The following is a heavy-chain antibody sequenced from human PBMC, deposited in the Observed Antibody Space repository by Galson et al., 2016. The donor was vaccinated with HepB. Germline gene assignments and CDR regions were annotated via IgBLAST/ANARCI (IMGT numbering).Heavy chain of an antibody. Sequence: SVKVSCKASGYTLSDFYVHWVRQAPGQGLEWMGFINPNTGGTHYAQKFQGWVTMTRDTSMNTAYLDIRRLKFVDTAVYYCARVCGPVGEFDYWGQGTLVTVSS. V-gene: IGHV1-2*04. J-gene: IGHJ4*02. D-gene: IGHD3-10*01. CDR1: GYTLSDFY. CDR2: INPNTGGT. CDR3: ARVCGPVGEFDY.